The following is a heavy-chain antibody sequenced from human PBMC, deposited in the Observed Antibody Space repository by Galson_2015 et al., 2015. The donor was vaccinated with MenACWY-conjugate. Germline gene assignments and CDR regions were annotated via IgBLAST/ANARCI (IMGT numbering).Heavy chain of an antibody. Sequence: SLRLSCAASGFTFRRFGMHWVRQAPGKGLEWMAVISYDGSNESYADSVKGRFTISRDNAKNTLYLQMNSLRAEDTAVYYCTRVKWQQLTADSWGQGPLVTVSS. D-gene: IGHD6-13*01. CDR3: TRVKWQQLTADS. J-gene: IGHJ4*02. CDR2: ISYDGSNE. V-gene: IGHV3-30*03. CDR1: GFTFRRFG.